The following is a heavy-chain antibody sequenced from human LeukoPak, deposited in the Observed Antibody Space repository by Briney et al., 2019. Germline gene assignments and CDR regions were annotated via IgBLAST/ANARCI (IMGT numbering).Heavy chain of an antibody. V-gene: IGHV3-11*04. CDR1: GFTFSNYY. Sequence: KTGGSLRLSCAASGFTFSNYYMGWIRQAPGKGLVWVSYISSRSSNKEYADSVKGRFTISRDNSKNSLYLQMDSLRAEDSAIYYCAREGWDLNALDIWGQGTMVTVSP. J-gene: IGHJ3*02. D-gene: IGHD1-26*01. CDR3: AREGWDLNALDI. CDR2: ISSRSSNK.